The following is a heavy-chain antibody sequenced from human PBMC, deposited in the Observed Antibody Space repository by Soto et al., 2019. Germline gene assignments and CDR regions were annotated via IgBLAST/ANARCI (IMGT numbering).Heavy chain of an antibody. CDR3: AKDRVESGLGEIDY. CDR2: ISYNGGNK. Sequence: QVQLVESGGGVVQPGRSLRLSCAASGFIFSSYGMHWVRQAPGKGLEWVAVISYNGGNKYYADSVRGRFTGSRDNTKNTLYLQMNSLRAEDTAVYYCAKDRVESGLGEIDYWGQGTLVSVSS. D-gene: IGHD3-16*01. CDR1: GFIFSSYG. V-gene: IGHV3-30*18. J-gene: IGHJ4*02.